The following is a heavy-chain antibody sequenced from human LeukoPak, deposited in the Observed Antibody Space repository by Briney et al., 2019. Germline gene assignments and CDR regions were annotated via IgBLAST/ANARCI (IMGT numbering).Heavy chain of an antibody. CDR1: VFTFSSYA. Sequence: GGSLRLSCAASVFTFSSYAMSWVRQAPGKGLEWVSAISGSGGSTYYADSVKGRFTISRDNSKNTLYLQMNSLRAEDTAVYYCAKEAAVVGYCSSTSCYTDYWGQGTLVTVSS. J-gene: IGHJ4*02. D-gene: IGHD2-2*02. CDR2: ISGSGGST. V-gene: IGHV3-23*01. CDR3: AKEAAVVGYCSSTSCYTDY.